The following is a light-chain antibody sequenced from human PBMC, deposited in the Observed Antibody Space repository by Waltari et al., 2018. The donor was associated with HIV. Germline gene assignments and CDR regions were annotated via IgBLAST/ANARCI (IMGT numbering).Light chain of an antibody. Sequence: AIQLTQSPYSLSASVGDRVTLTCRASQGIAHALASYQQKPGKPPKVLIFDASNLEGGVSSRFSGSGSGTEFTLTINSLQPEDFATYFCQQFNSYPNTFGGGTKVEIK. CDR1: QGIAHA. V-gene: IGKV1-13*02. CDR2: DAS. J-gene: IGKJ4*01. CDR3: QQFNSYPNT.